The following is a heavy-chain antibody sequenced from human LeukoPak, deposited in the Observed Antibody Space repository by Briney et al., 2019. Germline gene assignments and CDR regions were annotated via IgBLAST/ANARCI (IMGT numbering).Heavy chain of an antibody. CDR3: AGEPCSDGSCYSGGWFDP. CDR2: IYYSGST. V-gene: IGHV4-31*03. D-gene: IGHD2-15*01. CDR1: GGSISSGGYY. J-gene: IGHJ5*02. Sequence: SQTLSLTCTVSGGSISSGGYYWSWIRQHPGKGLEWIGYIYYSGSTYYNPSLKSRVTISVDTSKNQFSLKLSSVTAADTAVYYCAGEPCSDGSCYSGGWFDPWGQGTLVTVSS.